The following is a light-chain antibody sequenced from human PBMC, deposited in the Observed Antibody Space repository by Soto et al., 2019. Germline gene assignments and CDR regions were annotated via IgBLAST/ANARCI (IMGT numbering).Light chain of an antibody. CDR1: SSDVDIYNR. Sequence: QSVLTQPPSVSGSPGQSVTISCTGTSSDVDIYNRVSWYQQPPGTAPELIIFEVNNRPPGVPDRFSGSKSGNTASLIISGLQAEDEADYFCTLFTVSGTFVFGTGTKLTVL. J-gene: IGLJ1*01. CDR3: TLFTVSGTFV. CDR2: EVN. V-gene: IGLV2-18*01.